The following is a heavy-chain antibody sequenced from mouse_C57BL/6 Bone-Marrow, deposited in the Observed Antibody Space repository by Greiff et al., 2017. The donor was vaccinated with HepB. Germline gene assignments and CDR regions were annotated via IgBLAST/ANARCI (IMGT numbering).Heavy chain of an antibody. CDR1: GFTFSSYA. Sequence: EVQGVESGEGLVKPGGSLKLSCAASGFTFSSYAMSWVRQTPEKRLEWVAYISSGGDYIYYADTVKGRFTISRDNARNTLYLQMSSLKSEDTAMYYCTREGQPDAMDYWGQGTSVTVSS. J-gene: IGHJ4*01. D-gene: IGHD3-3*01. V-gene: IGHV5-9-1*02. CDR2: ISSGGDYI. CDR3: TREGQPDAMDY.